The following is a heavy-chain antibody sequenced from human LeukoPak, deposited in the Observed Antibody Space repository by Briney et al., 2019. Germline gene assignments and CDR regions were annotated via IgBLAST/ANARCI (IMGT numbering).Heavy chain of an antibody. V-gene: IGHV1-46*01. J-gene: IGHJ4*02. CDR2: ISPSGGST. CDR1: GYTFTSNY. D-gene: IGHD3-10*01. Sequence: ASVKVSCTAFGYTFTSNYMHWVRQAPGQGPEWMGVISPSGGSTTYAQKLQGRVTMTTDTSTSTAYMELRSLRSDDTAVYYCASSGSGSYWTHYYWGQGTLVTVSS. CDR3: ASSGSGSYWTHYY.